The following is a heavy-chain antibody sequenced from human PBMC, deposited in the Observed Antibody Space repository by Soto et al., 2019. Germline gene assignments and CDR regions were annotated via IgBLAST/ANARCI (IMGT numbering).Heavy chain of an antibody. CDR3: ARVVDYYDPYYYYGMDV. J-gene: IGHJ6*02. D-gene: IGHD3-22*01. V-gene: IGHV3-21*01. Sequence: EVQLVESGGGLVKPGGSLRLSCAASGFTFSSYSMHWVRQAPGKGLEWVSSISSSSSYIYYADSVKGRFTISRDNAKNSLYLQMNSLRAEDTAVYYCARVVDYYDPYYYYGMDVWGQGTTVTVSS. CDR2: ISSSSSYI. CDR1: GFTFSSYS.